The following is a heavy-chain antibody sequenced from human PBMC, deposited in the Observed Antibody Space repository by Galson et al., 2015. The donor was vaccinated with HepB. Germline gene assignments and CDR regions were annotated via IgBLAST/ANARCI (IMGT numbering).Heavy chain of an antibody. J-gene: IGHJ4*02. Sequence: SLRLSCAASGFTFSNYDMNWVRQAPGKGLEWVSGISGSGGTTYNADSVKGRFTISRDNSKNTLFLQMNSLRAEDMAVYYCAKGYCSSPSCQFDYWGQGTLVTVSS. CDR2: ISGSGGTT. D-gene: IGHD2-2*01. CDR3: AKGYCSSPSCQFDY. CDR1: GFTFSNYD. V-gene: IGHV3-23*01.